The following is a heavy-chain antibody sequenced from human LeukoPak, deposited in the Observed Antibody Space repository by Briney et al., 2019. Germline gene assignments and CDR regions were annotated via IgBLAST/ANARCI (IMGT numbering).Heavy chain of an antibody. Sequence: SETLSLTCAVYGGSFSGYYWSWIRQPPGKGLEWIGEINHSGCTNYNPSLKSRVTISVDTSKNQFSLKLSSVTAADTAVYYCARVPTYYDSSGFDYWGQGTLVTVSS. CDR3: ARVPTYYDSSGFDY. V-gene: IGHV4-34*01. CDR1: GGSFSGYY. D-gene: IGHD3-22*01. CDR2: INHSGCT. J-gene: IGHJ4*02.